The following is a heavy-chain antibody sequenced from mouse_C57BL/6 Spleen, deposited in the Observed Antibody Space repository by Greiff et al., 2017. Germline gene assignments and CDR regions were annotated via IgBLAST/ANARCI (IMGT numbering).Heavy chain of an antibody. D-gene: IGHD2-5*01. Sequence: QVQLQQSGAELVRPGTSVKMSCKASGYTFTNYWIGWAKQRPGHGLEWIGDIYPGGGYTNYNEKFKGKATLTADKSSSTASMQFSSLTSEDSAIYYCASYSSYTWFAYWGQGTLVTVSA. CDR3: ASYSSYTWFAY. J-gene: IGHJ3*01. V-gene: IGHV1-63*01. CDR1: GYTFTNYW. CDR2: IYPGGGYT.